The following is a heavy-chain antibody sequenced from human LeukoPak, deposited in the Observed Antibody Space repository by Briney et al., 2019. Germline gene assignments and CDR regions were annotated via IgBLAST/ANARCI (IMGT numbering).Heavy chain of an antibody. D-gene: IGHD6-19*01. CDR1: GFTFGSYG. V-gene: IGHV3-30*18. CDR2: ISYDGSN. CDR3: AKERGETVAGTVYFQH. J-gene: IGHJ1*01. Sequence: GGSLRLSCAASGFTFGSYGMHWVRQAPGKGLEWVAVISYDGSNNYADSVKGRFTISRDNSKNTLYLQMKSLRAEDTAVYYCAKERGETVAGTVYFQHWGQGTLVTVSS.